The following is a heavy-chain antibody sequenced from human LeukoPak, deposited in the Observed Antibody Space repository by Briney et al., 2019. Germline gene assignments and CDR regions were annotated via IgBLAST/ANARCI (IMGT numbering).Heavy chain of an antibody. D-gene: IGHD3-16*01. V-gene: IGHV3-48*04. CDR1: GFTFNTYT. CDR3: AKDRANWAIDD. J-gene: IGHJ4*02. Sequence: GGSLRLSCAASGFTFNTYTMNWVRQAPGKGLEWISYIGGDGIAFYADSVKGRFTASKDDARKSMYLQMNSLRVEDTAVYYCAKDRANWAIDDWGQGTQVTVSS. CDR2: IGGDGIA.